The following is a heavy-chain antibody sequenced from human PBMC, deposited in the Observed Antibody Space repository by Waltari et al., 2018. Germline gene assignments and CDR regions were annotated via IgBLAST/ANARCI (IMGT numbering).Heavy chain of an antibody. CDR1: GYIFTIYD. Sequence: QVQLVQSGAEVKIPGASVKVSCKASGYIFTIYDITWVRQATGQGLQWMGWMNPNSGSAGQAETFYGRVTFTRSTSINTAYMELTGLTSEDTAIYYCARGYWGGNPYHYDMDVWGQGTTVTVSS. CDR2: MNPNSGSA. CDR3: ARGYWGGNPYHYDMDV. D-gene: IGHD3-10*01. V-gene: IGHV1-8*03. J-gene: IGHJ6*02.